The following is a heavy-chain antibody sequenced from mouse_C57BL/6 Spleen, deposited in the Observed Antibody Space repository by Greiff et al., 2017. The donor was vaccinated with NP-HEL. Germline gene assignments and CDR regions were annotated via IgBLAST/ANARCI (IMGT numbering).Heavy chain of an antibody. Sequence: QVQLQQPGAELVKPGASVKMSCKASGYTFTSYWITWVKQRPGQGLEWIGDIYPGSGSTNYNEKFKSKATLTVDTSSSTAYMQLSSLTSEDSAVYYCARPLLRYYYAMDYWGQGTSVTVSS. CDR2: IYPGSGST. V-gene: IGHV1-55*01. CDR3: ARPLLRYYYAMDY. J-gene: IGHJ4*01. CDR1: GYTFTSYW. D-gene: IGHD2-10*01.